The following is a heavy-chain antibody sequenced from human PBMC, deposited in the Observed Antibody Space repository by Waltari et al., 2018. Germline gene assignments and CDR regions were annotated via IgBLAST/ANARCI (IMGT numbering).Heavy chain of an antibody. J-gene: IGHJ4*02. CDR1: DFTFSNYG. D-gene: IGHD2-21*01. CDR3: AKGRDLFTY. Sequence: VQLLESGGGLVKPGGSLSLSCAASDFTFSNYGMGWVRQAPGKGLEWVSAISGGGVSTYYADSVKGRFTISRDNSKNTLYLQMNSLRAEDTAVYYCAKGRDLFTYWGQGTLVTVSS. V-gene: IGHV3-23*01. CDR2: ISGGGVST.